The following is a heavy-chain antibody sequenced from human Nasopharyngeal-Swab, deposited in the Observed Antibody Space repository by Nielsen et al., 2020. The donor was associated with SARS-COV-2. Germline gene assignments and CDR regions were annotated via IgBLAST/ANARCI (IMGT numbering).Heavy chain of an antibody. J-gene: IGHJ3*02. Sequence: GESLKISCKGSRYSFTNYWIGWVRQMPGKGLEWMGIIYPGDSDTRYSPSFQGYVIISADKSISTVYLQWSSLKASDTAMYYCASARGRGYCGGDCYSGYDGFDIWGQGTMVTVSS. CDR2: IYPGDSDT. D-gene: IGHD2-21*02. V-gene: IGHV5-51*01. CDR1: RYSFTNYW. CDR3: ASARGRGYCGGDCYSGYDGFDI.